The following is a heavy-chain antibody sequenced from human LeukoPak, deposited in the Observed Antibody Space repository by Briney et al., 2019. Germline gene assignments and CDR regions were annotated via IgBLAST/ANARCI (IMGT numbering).Heavy chain of an antibody. CDR3: ARDYDFWSGYSWDY. Sequence: PGGSLRLSCAASGFTFSSYSMNWVRQAPGKGLEWVSYISSSSSTIYYADSVKGRFTISRDNAKNSLYLQMNSLRAEDTAVYYCARDYDFWSGYSWDYWGQGTLVTVSS. D-gene: IGHD3-3*01. CDR2: ISSSSSTI. V-gene: IGHV3-48*01. CDR1: GFTFSSYS. J-gene: IGHJ4*02.